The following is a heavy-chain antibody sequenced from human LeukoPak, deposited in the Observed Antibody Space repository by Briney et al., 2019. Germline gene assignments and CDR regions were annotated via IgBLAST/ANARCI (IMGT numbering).Heavy chain of an antibody. Sequence: GGSLRLSCAASGFTFSSYAMHWVRQAPGKGLEWVAVISYDGSNKYYADSVKGRFTISRDNSKNTLYLQMNSLRAEDTAVYYCAKGSQLPSYYYYYYMDVWGKGTTVTVSS. V-gene: IGHV3-30-3*01. J-gene: IGHJ6*03. D-gene: IGHD4-23*01. CDR2: ISYDGSNK. CDR1: GFTFSSYA. CDR3: AKGSQLPSYYYYYYMDV.